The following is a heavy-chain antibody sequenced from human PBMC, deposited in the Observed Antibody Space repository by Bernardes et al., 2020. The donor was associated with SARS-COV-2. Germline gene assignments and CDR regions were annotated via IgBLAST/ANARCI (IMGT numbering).Heavy chain of an antibody. CDR2: SFYSRIT. V-gene: IGHV4-39*01. D-gene: IGHD6-13*01. J-gene: IGHJ5*02. CDR1: GGSISSDFYY. Sequence: SETLSLTCLVSGGSISSDFYYWAWIRQPPGKGLEWIRSSFYSRITHYNPSLKSRVTISVDTSKNQFSLKLSSVTAADTAVYHCARQDFIAAAGSRWFDPCGQGTLVTVSS. CDR3: ARQDFIAAAGSRWFDP.